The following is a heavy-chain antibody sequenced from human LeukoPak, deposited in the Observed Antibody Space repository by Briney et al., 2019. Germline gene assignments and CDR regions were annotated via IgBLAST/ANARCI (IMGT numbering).Heavy chain of an antibody. D-gene: IGHD3-10*01. Sequence: SGGSLRLSCAASGFTFTKYGMSWVRQAPGKGLEWVSSISAAGDVTVHADSVRGRFTISRDNSKNTLYLQMSSLRAEDTAVYYCAKDSMLRGVSYYFDYWGQGTLVTVSS. J-gene: IGHJ4*02. CDR3: AKDSMLRGVSYYFDY. CDR2: ISAAGDVT. V-gene: IGHV3-23*01. CDR1: GFTFTKYG.